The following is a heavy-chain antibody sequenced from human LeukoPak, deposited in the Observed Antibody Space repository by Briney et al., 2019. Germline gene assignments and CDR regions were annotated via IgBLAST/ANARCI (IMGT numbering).Heavy chain of an antibody. CDR3: ATVAVIRGVTYFDY. V-gene: IGHV4-59*01. CDR2: LFYSGST. Sequence: PSETLSLTCTVSGGSISSYYWSWIRQPPGKGLEWIAYLFYSGSTDYNPSLESRVTISVGTSKNQFSLKLRSVTAADTAVYYCATVAVIRGVTYFDYWGQGTLVTVSS. D-gene: IGHD3-10*01. J-gene: IGHJ4*02. CDR1: GGSISSYY.